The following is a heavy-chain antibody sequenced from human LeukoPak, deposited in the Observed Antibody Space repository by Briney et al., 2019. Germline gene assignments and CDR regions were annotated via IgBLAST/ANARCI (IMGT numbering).Heavy chain of an antibody. V-gene: IGHV1-18*01. J-gene: IGHJ6*03. CDR1: GYTFTSYG. CDR2: ISAYNGNT. CDR3: AREQIVVVPAAIPDNYYYYYMDV. Sequence: GASVKVSCKASGYTFTSYGISWVRQAPGQGLEWMGWISAYNGNTNYAQKLQGRVTMTTDTSTSTAYMELRSLRSDDTAVYYCAREQIVVVPAAIPDNYYYYYMDVWGKGTTVTVSS. D-gene: IGHD2-2*02.